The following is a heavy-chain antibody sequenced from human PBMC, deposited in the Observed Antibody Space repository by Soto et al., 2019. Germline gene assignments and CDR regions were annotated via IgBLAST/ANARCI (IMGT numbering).Heavy chain of an antibody. Sequence: GGSLRLSCAASGFTFSSYGMHWVRQAPGKGLEWVAVIWYDGSNKYYADSVKGRFTISRDNSKNTLYLQMNSLRAEDTAVYYCARDNYDSSGYSPPPNWFDPRGQGTLVTVSS. CDR1: GFTFSSYG. CDR3: ARDNYDSSGYSPPPNWFDP. D-gene: IGHD3-22*01. J-gene: IGHJ5*02. V-gene: IGHV3-33*01. CDR2: IWYDGSNK.